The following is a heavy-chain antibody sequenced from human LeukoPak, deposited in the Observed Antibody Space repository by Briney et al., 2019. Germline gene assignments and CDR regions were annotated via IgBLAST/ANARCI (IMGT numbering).Heavy chain of an antibody. CDR2: IYYSGST. D-gene: IGHD1-7*01. V-gene: IGHV4-39*07. Sequence: TPSETLSLTCTVSGGSISSSNYYWGWIRQPPGKGLEWIGSIYYSGSTYYNPSLKSRVTISVDTSKNQFSLKLSSVTAADTAVYYCARDSFVSLELAWMDVWGKGTTVTVSS. CDR3: ARDSFVSLELAWMDV. CDR1: GGSISSSNYY. J-gene: IGHJ6*04.